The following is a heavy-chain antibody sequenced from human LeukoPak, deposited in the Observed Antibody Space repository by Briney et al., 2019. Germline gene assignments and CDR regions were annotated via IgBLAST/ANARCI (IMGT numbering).Heavy chain of an antibody. V-gene: IGHV1-3*01. D-gene: IGHD3-22*01. J-gene: IGHJ4*02. CDR1: GYTFTSYA. CDR2: INAGNGNT. CDR3: ARGIPPWYDSSGAELDY. Sequence: GASVKVSCKASGYTFTSYAMHWVRQAPGQRLEWMGWINAGNGNTNYAQKLQGRVTMTTDTSTSTAYMELRSLRSDDTAVYYCARGIPPWYDSSGAELDYWGQGTLVTVSS.